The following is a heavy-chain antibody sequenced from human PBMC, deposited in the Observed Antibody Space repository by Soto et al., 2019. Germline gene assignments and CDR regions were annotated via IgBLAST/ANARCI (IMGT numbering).Heavy chain of an antibody. D-gene: IGHD3-10*01. CDR2: ISPIFGTA. J-gene: IGHJ4*01. CDR1: VGPYSTHA. CDR3: STENSGSWDY. Sequence: SAVKVSCKARVGPYSTHALSGVRQAPGQGLEWMGGISPIFGTANYAKKFQGRVTITADESTSTAYMELSSLRSEATAMHYCSTENSGSWDYWGQ. V-gene: IGHV1-69*13.